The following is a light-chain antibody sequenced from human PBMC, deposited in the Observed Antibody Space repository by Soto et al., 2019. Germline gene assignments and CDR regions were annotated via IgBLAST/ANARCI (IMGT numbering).Light chain of an antibody. CDR2: EVS. J-gene: IGLJ2*01. V-gene: IGLV2-18*02. Sequence: QSALTQPPSVSGSPGQSVTISCTGTSSDVGSYNRVSWYQQPPGTAPKLMIYEVSNRPSGVPDRFSGSKSGNTASLTISGLQAEDEADYYCSSYTSSSTFVVFGGGTKLTGL. CDR3: SSYTSSSTFVV. CDR1: SSDVGSYNR.